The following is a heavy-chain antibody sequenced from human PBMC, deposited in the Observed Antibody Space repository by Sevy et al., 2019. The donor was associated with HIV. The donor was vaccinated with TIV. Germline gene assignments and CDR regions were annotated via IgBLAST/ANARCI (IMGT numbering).Heavy chain of an antibody. Sequence: SETLSLTCTVSGGSISSYYWSWIRQPAGKGLEWIGRIYTSGSTNYNPSLKSRVTMSVDTSKNQFSLKLSSVTTADTAVYYCARGSRDIVVVPAAPYLSYYYYMDVWGKGTTVTVSS. CDR3: ARGSRDIVVVPAAPYLSYYYYMDV. D-gene: IGHD2-2*01. J-gene: IGHJ6*03. CDR2: IYTSGST. V-gene: IGHV4-4*07. CDR1: GGSISSYY.